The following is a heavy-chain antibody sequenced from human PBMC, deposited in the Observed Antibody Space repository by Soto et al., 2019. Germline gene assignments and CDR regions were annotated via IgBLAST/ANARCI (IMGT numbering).Heavy chain of an antibody. CDR2: INYSGST. J-gene: IGHJ6*03. V-gene: IGHV4-34*01. CDR3: ARAPPPGTTKYYYYMDV. D-gene: IGHD1-1*01. CDR1: GFTFSSYA. Sequence: LSCAASGFTFSSYAMHWIRQPPGKGLECIVEINYSGSTNYNPSLKSRVTISVDTSKNQFSLKLSSVTAADTGVYYCARAPPPGTTKYYYYMDVWGKGTTVTVSS.